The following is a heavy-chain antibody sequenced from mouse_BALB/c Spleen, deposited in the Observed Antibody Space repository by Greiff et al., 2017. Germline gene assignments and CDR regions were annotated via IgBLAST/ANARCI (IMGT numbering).Heavy chain of an antibody. Sequence: EVQGVESGGGLVKPGGSLKLSCAASGFTFSSYAMSWVRQTPEKRLEWVASISSGGSTYYPDSVKGRFTISRDNARNILYLQMSSLRSEDTAMYYCARGHYDYDWFAYWGQGTLVTVSA. D-gene: IGHD2-4*01. CDR2: ISSGGST. V-gene: IGHV5-6-5*01. CDR3: ARGHYDYDWFAY. CDR1: GFTFSSYA. J-gene: IGHJ3*01.